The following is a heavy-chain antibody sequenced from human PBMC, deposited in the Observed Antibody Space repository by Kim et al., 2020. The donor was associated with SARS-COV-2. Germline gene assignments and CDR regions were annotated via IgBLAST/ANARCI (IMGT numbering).Heavy chain of an antibody. CDR1: EFTFSSYW. D-gene: IGHD6-19*01. CDR2: INNDGTYT. Sequence: GGSLRLSCADSEFTFSSYWMNWVRQAPGKGLEWVASINNDGTYTNYADSVKGRFTISRDNAKNPLYLQMNSLTAEDTAVYYCARDGLGSGIDFDFCGQGTPVTVSS. CDR3: ARDGLGSGIDFDF. V-gene: IGHV3-74*01. J-gene: IGHJ4*02.